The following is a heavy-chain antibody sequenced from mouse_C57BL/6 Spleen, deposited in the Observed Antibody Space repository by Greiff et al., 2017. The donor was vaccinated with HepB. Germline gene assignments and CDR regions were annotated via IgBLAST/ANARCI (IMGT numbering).Heavy chain of an antibody. J-gene: IGHJ2*01. D-gene: IGHD2-5*01. CDR3: ARKSDTYSNYGFYFDY. V-gene: IGHV2-2*01. Sequence: VQRVESGPGLVQPSQSLSITCTVSGFSFTSYGVHWVRQSPGKGLEWLGVIWSGGSTDYNAAFISRLSISKDNSKSQVFFKMNSLQADDTAIYYCARKSDTYSNYGFYFDYWGQGTTLTVSS. CDR2: IWSGGST. CDR1: GFSFTSYG.